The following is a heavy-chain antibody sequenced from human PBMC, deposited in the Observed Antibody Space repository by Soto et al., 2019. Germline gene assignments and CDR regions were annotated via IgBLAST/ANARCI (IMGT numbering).Heavy chain of an antibody. CDR1: GGSFSGYY. V-gene: IGHV4-34*01. Sequence: QVQLQQWGAGLLKPSETLSLTCAVYGGSFSGYYWSWIRQPPGKGLEWTGEINHSGSTNYNPSLKSRVTISVDTPENQFSLKLSSVTAADTAVYYCARDSSWTSYGMDVWGQGTTVTVSS. J-gene: IGHJ6*02. CDR3: ARDSSWTSYGMDV. CDR2: INHSGST. D-gene: IGHD6-13*01.